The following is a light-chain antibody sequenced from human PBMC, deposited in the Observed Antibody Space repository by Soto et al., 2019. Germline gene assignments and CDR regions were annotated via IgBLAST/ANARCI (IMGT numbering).Light chain of an antibody. V-gene: IGKV3-15*01. CDR2: GAS. CDR3: QQYNDWPRT. CDR1: QTVSTN. J-gene: IGKJ1*01. Sequence: EIVMTQSPVTLSVSPGESATLSCRASQTVSTNLAWYQQTPGQAPRLLIYGASTRATGIPARFSGSRSGTEFTLTISSLQSEDFAVYYCQQYNDWPRTFGQGTKVEVK.